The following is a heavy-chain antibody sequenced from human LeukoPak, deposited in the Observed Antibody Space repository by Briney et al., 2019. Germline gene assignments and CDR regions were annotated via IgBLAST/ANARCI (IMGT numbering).Heavy chain of an antibody. CDR1: GYTFSNFG. CDR3: ARVRTFCSGGSCYFDY. J-gene: IGHJ4*02. CDR2: ISAYNVTP. D-gene: IGHD2-15*01. V-gene: IGHV1-18*04. Sequence: ASVKVSCKASGYTFSNFGIGWVRQAPGQGLEWMGWISAYNVTPPYPQKLQGRLTMTSDTSTSTAYMELRSLRPDDTAVYYRARVRTFCSGGSCYFDYWGQGTLVTVSS.